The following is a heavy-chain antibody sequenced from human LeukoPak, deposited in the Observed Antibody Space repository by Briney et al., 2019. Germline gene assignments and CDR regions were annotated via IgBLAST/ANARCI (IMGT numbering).Heavy chain of an antibody. CDR2: INPNGGST. J-gene: IGHJ4*02. CDR1: GYTFINYY. D-gene: IGHD1-26*01. Sequence: ASVKVSCKASGYTFINYYLHWMRQAPGQGLEWIGIINPNGGSTNYAQNFRGRVIMTRDTSTSTVYMELSSLRCEDTAIYYCARDQGGSYRGGSIYYWGQGTLVTVSS. CDR3: ARDQGGSYRGGSIYY. V-gene: IGHV1-46*01.